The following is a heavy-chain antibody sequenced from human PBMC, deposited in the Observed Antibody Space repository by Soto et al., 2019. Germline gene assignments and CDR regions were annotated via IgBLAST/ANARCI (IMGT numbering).Heavy chain of an antibody. J-gene: IGHJ6*02. CDR1: GDKVCSNSAA. CDR3: ARSADGSKYYYYGMDV. D-gene: IGHD3-10*01. CDR2: TYYRSKWYN. V-gene: IGHV6-1*01. Sequence: SQTLSLTYAISGDKVCSNSAAWNWIRQSPSRGLEWLGRTYYRSKWYNDYAVSVKSRITINPDTSKNQFSLQLNSVTPEDTAVYYCARSADGSKYYYYGMDVWGQGTTVTVSS.